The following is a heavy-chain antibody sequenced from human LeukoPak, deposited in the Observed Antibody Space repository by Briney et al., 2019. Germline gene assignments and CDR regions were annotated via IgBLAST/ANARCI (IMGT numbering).Heavy chain of an antibody. CDR1: GFTLSSYT. CDR2: ITSNGGST. J-gene: IGHJ4*02. D-gene: IGHD3-16*01. Sequence: PGGSLRLSCAASGFTLSSYTMPGVRQAPGKGREYVSAITSNGGSTYYANSVKGRFTISRDNSKNTLYLQMRSLRAEDMAVYYCARRGAVSGGSDYWGQGTLVTVSS. CDR3: ARRGAVSGGSDY. V-gene: IGHV3-64*01.